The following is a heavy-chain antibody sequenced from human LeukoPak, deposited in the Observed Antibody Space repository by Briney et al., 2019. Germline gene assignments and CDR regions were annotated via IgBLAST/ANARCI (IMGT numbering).Heavy chain of an antibody. D-gene: IGHD4-17*01. Sequence: SETLSLTCTVSGGSISSSSYYWGWIRQPPGKGLEWIGSIYYSGSTYYRSSLKSRVTISVDTSKNQFSLRLSSVTAADTALYYCAREGGVDDYSDRGPFDSWGQGTLVTVSS. CDR3: AREGGVDDYSDRGPFDS. J-gene: IGHJ4*02. CDR1: GGSISSSSYY. CDR2: IYYSGST. V-gene: IGHV4-39*07.